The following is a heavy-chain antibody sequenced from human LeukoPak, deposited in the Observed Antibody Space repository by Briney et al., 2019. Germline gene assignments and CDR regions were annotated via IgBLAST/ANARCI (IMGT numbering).Heavy chain of an antibody. CDR2: ISYDGSRT. Sequence: GGSLRLSCAASGFTFTEYAMHWVRQAPGKGLEWVALISYDGSRTEYADSVKGRFTISRDNSRNTLYLQLNSLGPEDAAVYYCARDSTYYYSSGSSGPLYFDYWGQGALVTVSS. D-gene: IGHD3-10*01. V-gene: IGHV3-30*01. CDR1: GFTFTEYA. CDR3: ARDSTYYYSSGSSGPLYFDY. J-gene: IGHJ4*02.